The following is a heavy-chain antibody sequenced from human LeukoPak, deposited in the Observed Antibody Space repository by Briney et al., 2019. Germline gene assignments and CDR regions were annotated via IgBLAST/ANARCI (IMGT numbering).Heavy chain of an antibody. CDR1: GYTFTSYD. J-gene: IGHJ5*02. Sequence: ASVKVSCKASGYTFTSYDINWVRQAPGQGLEWMGMINPSGGSTTYAQKFQGRVTMTRDTSTSTVYMELTILRSEDTAVYYCAREGTFSSPRNWFDPWGQGTLVTVSS. D-gene: IGHD6-13*01. V-gene: IGHV1-46*01. CDR3: AREGTFSSPRNWFDP. CDR2: INPSGGST.